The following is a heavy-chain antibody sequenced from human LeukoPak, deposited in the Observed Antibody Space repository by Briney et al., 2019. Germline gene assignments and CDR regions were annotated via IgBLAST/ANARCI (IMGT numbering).Heavy chain of an antibody. J-gene: IGHJ3*02. CDR2: ISSSGSTI. D-gene: IGHD1-26*01. Sequence: PGGSLRLSCAASGFTFSSYEMNWVRQAPGKGLEWVSYISSSGSTIYYADSVKGRFTISRDNAKNSLYLQMNSLRAEDTAVYYCARDSGWELLPQNDAFDIWGQGTMVTVSS. CDR1: GFTFSSYE. V-gene: IGHV3-48*03. CDR3: ARDSGWELLPQNDAFDI.